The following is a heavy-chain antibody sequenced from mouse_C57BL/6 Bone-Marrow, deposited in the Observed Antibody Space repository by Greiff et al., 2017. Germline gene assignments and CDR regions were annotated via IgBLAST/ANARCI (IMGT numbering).Heavy chain of an antibody. Sequence: EVMLVESGGGLVKPGGSLKLSCAASGFTFSSYAMSWVRQTPEKRLEWVATISDGGSYTYSPDNVKGRFTISRDNAKNNLYLQMSHLKSEDTAMYYCAREDDYDEGLAYWGQGTLVTVSA. V-gene: IGHV5-4*01. CDR2: ISDGGSYT. J-gene: IGHJ3*01. D-gene: IGHD2-4*01. CDR3: AREDDYDEGLAY. CDR1: GFTFSSYA.